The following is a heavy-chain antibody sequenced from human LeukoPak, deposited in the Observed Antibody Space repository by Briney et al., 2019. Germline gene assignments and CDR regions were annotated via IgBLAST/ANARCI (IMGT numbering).Heavy chain of an antibody. Sequence: SETLSLTCTVSDGSISSYYWGWIRQPAGKGLEWIGRMYTSGSTNYNPSLKSRVTMSVDTSKNQFSLKLSSVTAADTAVYYCARDRAYSDYEGTTYYIDYWGQGTLVTVSS. CDR3: ARDRAYSDYEGTTYYIDY. V-gene: IGHV4-4*07. J-gene: IGHJ4*02. D-gene: IGHD1/OR15-1a*01. CDR2: MYTSGST. CDR1: DGSISSYY.